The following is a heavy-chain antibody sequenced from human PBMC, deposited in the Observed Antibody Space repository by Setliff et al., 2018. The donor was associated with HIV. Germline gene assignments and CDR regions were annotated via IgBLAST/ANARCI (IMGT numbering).Heavy chain of an antibody. CDR1: GGSTSSGSYY. CDR3: ARRGYSSGYFDY. J-gene: IGHJ4*02. D-gene: IGHD6-19*01. V-gene: IGHV4-39*01. Sequence: KTTETLSLTCTVSGGSTSSGSYYWGWTRQPPGKGLEWIGNIYYSGSSYYNPSLKSRVTISVDTSKNQFSLRLSSVTAADTAVYYCARRGYSSGYFDYWGQGMLVTVS. CDR2: IYYSGSS.